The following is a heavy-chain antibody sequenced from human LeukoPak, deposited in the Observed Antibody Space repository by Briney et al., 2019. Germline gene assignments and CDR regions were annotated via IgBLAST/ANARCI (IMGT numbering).Heavy chain of an antibody. V-gene: IGHV1-2*02. D-gene: IGHD2-2*01. J-gene: IGHJ4*02. CDR1: GYTFTGYY. CDR2: INPNSGGT. Sequence: WASVEVSCKASGYTFTGYYMHWVRQAPGQGLEWMGWINPNSGGTNYAQKFQGRVTMTRDTSISTAYMELSRLRSDDTAVYYCAREVCSSTSCSYYFDYWGQGTLVTVSS. CDR3: AREVCSSTSCSYYFDY.